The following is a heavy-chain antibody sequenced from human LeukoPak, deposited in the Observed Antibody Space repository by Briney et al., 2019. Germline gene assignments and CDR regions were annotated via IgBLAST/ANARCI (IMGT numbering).Heavy chain of an antibody. CDR3: ASNSADDFWSGYST. CDR2: IWNDGSDK. J-gene: IGHJ4*02. CDR1: GFTFSSHG. V-gene: IGHV3-33*01. Sequence: PGGSLRLSCEASGFTFSSHGMHWVRQPPGKGLEWVAVIWNDGSDKYYGDSVKGRFTVSRDNSKNTLYLQMDSLRAEDTAVYYCASNSADDFWSGYSTWGQGTLVTVSS. D-gene: IGHD3-3*01.